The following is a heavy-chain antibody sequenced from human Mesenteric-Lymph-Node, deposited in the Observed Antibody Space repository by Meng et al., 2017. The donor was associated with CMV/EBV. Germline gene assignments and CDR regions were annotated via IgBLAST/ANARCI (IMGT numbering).Heavy chain of an antibody. Sequence: GESLKISCAASGFTFGSHAMSWVRQAPGKGLEWVSGISGSGGNTYYADSVRGRFTISRDNSKNTLSLQMNSLRVEDTAVYYCTKDGGYSRSKNWYAAFDIWGQGTMVTVSS. CDR1: GFTFGSHA. J-gene: IGHJ3*02. D-gene: IGHD1-26*01. CDR2: ISGSGGNT. V-gene: IGHV3-23*01. CDR3: TKDGGYSRSKNWYAAFDI.